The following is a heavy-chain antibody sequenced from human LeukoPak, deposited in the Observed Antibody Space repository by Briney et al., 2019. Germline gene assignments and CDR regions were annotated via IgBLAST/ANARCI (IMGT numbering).Heavy chain of an antibody. J-gene: IGHJ4*02. D-gene: IGHD3-16*01. CDR3: AKVPHSWGLFDS. Sequence: GGSLRLSCAASGFTFSRSGLHWVRQAPGKGLEWVTFIRDDGSIRYYAESVKGRFTVSRDNSKNTLYLQMDSLRIEDTAVYYCAKVPHSWGLFDSWGQGTLVTVSS. V-gene: IGHV3-30*02. CDR2: IRDDGSIR. CDR1: GFTFSRSG.